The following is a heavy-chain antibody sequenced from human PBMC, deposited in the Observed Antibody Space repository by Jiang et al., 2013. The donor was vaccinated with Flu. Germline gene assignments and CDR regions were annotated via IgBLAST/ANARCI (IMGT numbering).Heavy chain of an antibody. D-gene: IGHD3-22*01. J-gene: IGHJ4*02. V-gene: IGHV2-70*11. Sequence: TLTCTFSGFSLSTSGMCVSWIRQPPGKALEWLARIDWDDDKYYSTSLKTRLTISKDTSKNQVVLTMTNMDPVDTATYYCARMRYDSSGYPFDYWGQGTLVTVSS. CDR3: ARMRYDSSGYPFDY. CDR2: IDWDDDK. CDR1: GFSLSTSGMC.